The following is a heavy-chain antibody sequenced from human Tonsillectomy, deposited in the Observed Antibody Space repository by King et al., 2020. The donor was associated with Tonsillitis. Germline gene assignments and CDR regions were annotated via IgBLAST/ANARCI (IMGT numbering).Heavy chain of an antibody. Sequence: VQLVESGGGLVQPAGSLRLSCAVSGFIFSDHYMDWVRQAPGKGLECVGRTKNKANNYATEYAASVKGRFTISRDDSKNSLFLQMNSLKTEDTAVYYCVRYLSGYPNWGQGTLVTVSS. D-gene: IGHD5-12*01. V-gene: IGHV3-72*01. J-gene: IGHJ4*02. CDR1: GFIFSDHY. CDR2: TKNKANNYAT. CDR3: VRYLSGYPN.